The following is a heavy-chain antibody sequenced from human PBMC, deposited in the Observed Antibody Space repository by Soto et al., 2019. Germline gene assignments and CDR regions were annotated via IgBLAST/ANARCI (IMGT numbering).Heavy chain of an antibody. Sequence: QVQLVESGGGVVQPGRSLRLSCVASGFTFSSYAMHWVRQAPGKGLEWVAVISYDGSNKYYADSVKGRFTISRDNSKNTLYLQMNSLRAEDTAVYYCARAGIAARWYFDYWGQGTLVTVSS. CDR1: GFTFSSYA. CDR2: ISYDGSNK. J-gene: IGHJ4*02. D-gene: IGHD6-6*01. CDR3: ARAGIAARWYFDY. V-gene: IGHV3-30-3*01.